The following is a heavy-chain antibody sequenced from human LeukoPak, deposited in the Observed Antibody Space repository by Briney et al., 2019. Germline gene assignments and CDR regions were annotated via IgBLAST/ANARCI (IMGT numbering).Heavy chain of an antibody. CDR1: GFTFSSYG. Sequence: GGSLRLSCAASGFTFSSYGIHWVRQAPGKGLEWVAVISYDGSNKYYADSVEGRFTISRDNSKNTLYLQMNSLRAEDTAVYYCAKDQDSSSWYGLDVWGKGTTVTVSS. D-gene: IGHD6-13*01. CDR3: AKDQDSSSWYGLDV. CDR2: ISYDGSNK. J-gene: IGHJ6*04. V-gene: IGHV3-30*18.